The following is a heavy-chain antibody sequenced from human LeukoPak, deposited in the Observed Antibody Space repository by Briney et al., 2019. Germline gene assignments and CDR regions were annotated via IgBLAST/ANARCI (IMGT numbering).Heavy chain of an antibody. CDR3: ARGTPYYYYYMDV. D-gene: IGHD2-15*01. CDR2: INHSGST. V-gene: IGHV4-34*01. J-gene: IGHJ6*03. CDR1: GGSFSGYY. Sequence: PSDTLSLTCAVYGGSFSGYYWSWIRQPPGKGLEWIGEINHSGSTNYSPSLKSRVTISVDTSRNQFSLKLSSVTAADTAVYYCARGTPYYYYYMDVWGKGTTVTVSS.